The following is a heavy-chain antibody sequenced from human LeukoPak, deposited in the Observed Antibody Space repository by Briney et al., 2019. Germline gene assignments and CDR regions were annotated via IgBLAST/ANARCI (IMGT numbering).Heavy chain of an antibody. D-gene: IGHD4-23*01. CDR2: IWFDGSDK. CDR3: ACDYGGNSGVDY. Sequence: GGSLRLSCAASGLTFSNHWMHWVRQAPGKGLEWVTFIWFDGSDKYYADSVKGRFTISRDNSKNTLYLQMNSLRAEDTAVYYCACDYGGNSGVDYWGQGTLVTVSS. V-gene: IGHV3-33*08. CDR1: GLTFSNHW. J-gene: IGHJ4*02.